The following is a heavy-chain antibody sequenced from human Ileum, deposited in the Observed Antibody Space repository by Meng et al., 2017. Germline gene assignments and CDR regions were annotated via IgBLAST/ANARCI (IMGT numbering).Heavy chain of an antibody. V-gene: IGHV3-23*01. CDR2: VSYDDRT. CDR1: GFAFGTYA. J-gene: IGHJ4*02. D-gene: IGHD2-2*02. Sequence: GGSLRLSCAASGFAFGTYAMSWVRQAPGQGLEWVAAVSYDDRTYYADSVKGRFTLSRDSSKNTLFLEMDSLRVDDTALYYCAKDNYTHRLFPFDYWGQGTPVTVSS. CDR3: AKDNYTHRLFPFDY.